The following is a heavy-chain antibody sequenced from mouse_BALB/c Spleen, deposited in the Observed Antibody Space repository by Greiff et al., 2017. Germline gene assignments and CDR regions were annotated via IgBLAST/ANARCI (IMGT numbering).Heavy chain of an antibody. D-gene: IGHD1-1*01. Sequence: EVKLVESGGGLVKPGGSLKLSCAASGFTFSSYAMSWVRQTPEKRLEWVASISSGGSTYYPDSVKGRFTISRDNARNILYLQMSSLRSEDTAMYYCARRGTTGLYFDYWGQGTTLTVSS. CDR2: ISSGGST. V-gene: IGHV5-6-5*01. CDR1: GFTFSSYA. J-gene: IGHJ2*01. CDR3: ARRGTTGLYFDY.